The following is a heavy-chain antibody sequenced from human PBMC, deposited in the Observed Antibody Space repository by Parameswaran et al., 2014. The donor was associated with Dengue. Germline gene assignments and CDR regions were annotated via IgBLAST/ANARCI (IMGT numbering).Heavy chain of an antibody. CDR2: VDPEDGET. D-gene: IGHD6-19*01. CDR3: ATGNRMALAAKVYKLFDP. J-gene: IGHJ5*02. V-gene: IGHV1-69-2*01. Sequence: WVRQAPGQGLEWMGLVDPEDGETIYAEKFQGRFTLSADTSTDTAYMELSSLRSDDTAVYYCATGNRMALAAKVYKLFDPWGQGTLVTVSS.